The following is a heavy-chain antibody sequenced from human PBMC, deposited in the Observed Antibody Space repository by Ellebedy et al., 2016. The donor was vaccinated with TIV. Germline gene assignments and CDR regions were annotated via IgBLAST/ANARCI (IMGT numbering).Heavy chain of an antibody. CDR3: ARDGVGTAFDY. J-gene: IGHJ4*02. D-gene: IGHD2-21*02. Sequence: GESLKISCAGSGFTFSSYEMNWVRQAPGKGLEWLLYIRSSGSVMFYADSVKGRFTISRDNAKNLLYLQMNSLRAEDTAIYYCARDGVGTAFDYWGQGTLVTVSS. V-gene: IGHV3-48*03. CDR1: GFTFSSYE. CDR2: IRSSGSVM.